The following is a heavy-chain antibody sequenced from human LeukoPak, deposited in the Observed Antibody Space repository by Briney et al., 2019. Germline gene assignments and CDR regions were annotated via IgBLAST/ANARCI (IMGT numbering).Heavy chain of an antibody. D-gene: IGHD3-10*01. CDR2: FYHSGSV. V-gene: IGHV4-39*01. J-gene: IGHJ6*03. Sequence: ADPLSLTCSVSGVPTDCQNLFGPWIREPPEKGLVWLGNFYHSGSVYFSAALKSRDTLSFDTSRDRSSLSLTSLTAADAAVYYCARLSDFGRLFFYFYMDVWGKGATVTVSS. CDR3: ARLSDFGRLFFYFYMDV. CDR1: GVPTDCQNLF.